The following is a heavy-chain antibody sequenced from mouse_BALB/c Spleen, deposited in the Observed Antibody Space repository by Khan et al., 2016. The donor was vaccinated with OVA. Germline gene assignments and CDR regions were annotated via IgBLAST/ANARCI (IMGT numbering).Heavy chain of an antibody. V-gene: IGHV1S41*01. D-gene: IGHD1-1*01. Sequence: DLVKPGASVKLSCKASGYTFTSYWINWIKQRPGQGLEWIGRISPGSGTTYYNEMFKGKATLTVDTSSSTAYIQLSSLSSEDSAVYFCARENYYGSSHYAMDYWGQGTSVTVSS. J-gene: IGHJ4*01. CDR2: ISPGSGTT. CDR3: ARENYYGSSHYAMDY. CDR1: GYTFTSYW.